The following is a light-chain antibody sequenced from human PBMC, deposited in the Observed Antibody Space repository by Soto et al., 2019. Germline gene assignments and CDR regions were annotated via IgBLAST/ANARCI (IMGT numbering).Light chain of an antibody. CDR2: DAS. CDR1: QSVSSW. Sequence: DIQMTQSPSTLSASVGDRVTITCRASQSVSSWLAWYQQKPGIAPRLLIYDASYLERGVPSRFSGSGSGTEFTLTISDLQPDDLATYYCQQYNNFWTFGPGTKVDIK. J-gene: IGKJ1*01. V-gene: IGKV1-5*01. CDR3: QQYNNFWT.